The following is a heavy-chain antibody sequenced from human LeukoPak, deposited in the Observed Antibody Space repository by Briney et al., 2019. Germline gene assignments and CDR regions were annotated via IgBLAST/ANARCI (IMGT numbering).Heavy chain of an antibody. Sequence: PSETLSLTCAVYGGSFSGYYWSWIRQPPGKGLEWIGEINHSGSTNYNPSLKSRVTISVDTSKNQFSLKLGSVTAADTAVYYCARRGNSWPYYFDDWGQGTLVTVSS. V-gene: IGHV4-34*01. J-gene: IGHJ4*02. CDR2: INHSGST. CDR3: ARRGNSWPYYFDD. D-gene: IGHD6-13*01. CDR1: GGSFSGYY.